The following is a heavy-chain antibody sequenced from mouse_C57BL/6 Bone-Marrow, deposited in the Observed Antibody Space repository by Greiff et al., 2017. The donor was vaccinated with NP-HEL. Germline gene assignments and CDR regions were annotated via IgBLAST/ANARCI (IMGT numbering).Heavy chain of an antibody. J-gene: IGHJ4*01. Sequence: QVQLQQSGAELVRPGASVKLSCKASGYTFTDYYINWVKQRPGQGLEWIARIYPGRGNTYYNEKFKGKATLTAEKSSSTAYMQISSLTSEDSAVYFCASYDYGGYYSMDYWGQGTSVTVSS. D-gene: IGHD2-4*01. CDR2: IYPGRGNT. V-gene: IGHV1-76*01. CDR3: ASYDYGGYYSMDY. CDR1: GYTFTDYY.